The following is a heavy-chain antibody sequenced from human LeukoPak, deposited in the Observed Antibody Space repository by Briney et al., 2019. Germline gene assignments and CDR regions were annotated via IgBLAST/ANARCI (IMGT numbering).Heavy chain of an antibody. CDR3: ARKRYNWNYGGGYNWFDP. CDR1: GYTFSNYY. CDR2: INPNSGGT. V-gene: IGHV1-2*02. Sequence: ASVKVSCKASGYTFSNYYIHWVRQAPGQGLEWMGWINPNSGGTNYAQKFQGRVTMTRDTSISTAYMELSRLRSDDTAVYYCARKRYNWNYGGGYNWFDPWGQGTLVTVSS. J-gene: IGHJ5*02. D-gene: IGHD1-7*01.